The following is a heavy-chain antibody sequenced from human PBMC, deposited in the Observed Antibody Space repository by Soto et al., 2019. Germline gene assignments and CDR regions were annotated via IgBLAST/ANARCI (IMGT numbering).Heavy chain of an antibody. CDR1: GFTFSSYA. J-gene: IGHJ5*02. CDR2: ISRNSGST. V-gene: IGHV3-23*01. Sequence: PGGSLRLSCAASGFTFSSYAMSWVRQAPGKGLEWVSAISRNSGSTYYADSVKGRFTISRDNSKNTLYLQMNSLRAEDTAVYYCAKDFRVGYDYYQWFDAWGKGALVTVSS. D-gene: IGHD5-12*01. CDR3: AKDFRVGYDYYQWFDA.